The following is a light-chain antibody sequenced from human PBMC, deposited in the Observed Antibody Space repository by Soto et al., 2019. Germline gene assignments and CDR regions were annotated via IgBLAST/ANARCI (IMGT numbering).Light chain of an antibody. CDR2: AAS. CDR3: QSYGSSLIT. Sequence: IGFNKPPCALSLSPGDRATLSCRASESVGSTYVACYQQKPGQAPRLLIYAASTRATGISDRFSGSGSGTDFTLTISRLEPEDSAVYYCQSYGSSLITFGQGTRLEI. CDR1: ESVGSTY. V-gene: IGKV3-20*01. J-gene: IGKJ5*01.